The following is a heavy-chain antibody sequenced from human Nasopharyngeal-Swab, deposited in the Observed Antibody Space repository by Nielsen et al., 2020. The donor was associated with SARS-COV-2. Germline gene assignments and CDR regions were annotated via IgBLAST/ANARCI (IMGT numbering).Heavy chain of an antibody. J-gene: IGHJ3*02. V-gene: IGHV5-51*01. D-gene: IGHD2-15*01. Sequence: VRQMPGKGLEWMGIIYPGDSDTRYSPSFQGQVTISADKSISTACLQWSSLKASDTAMYYCARQSCSGGSCYFNDAFDIWGQGTMVTVSS. CDR2: IYPGDSDT. CDR3: ARQSCSGGSCYFNDAFDI.